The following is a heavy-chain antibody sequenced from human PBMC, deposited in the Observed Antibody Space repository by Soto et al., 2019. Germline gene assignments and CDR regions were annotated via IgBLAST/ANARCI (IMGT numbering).Heavy chain of an antibody. Sequence: QVQLVQSGAEVKKPGSSVKVSCKASGGTFSSYAISWVRQAPGQGLEWMGGIIPIFGKGNYKQKFQGRGTITADESTSPAYMELSSLRSEDTAVYYWARDSEVTINDYWGQGTLVTVSS. D-gene: IGHD4-17*01. CDR3: ARDSEVTINDY. J-gene: IGHJ4*02. CDR1: GGTFSSYA. V-gene: IGHV1-69*01. CDR2: IIPIFGKG.